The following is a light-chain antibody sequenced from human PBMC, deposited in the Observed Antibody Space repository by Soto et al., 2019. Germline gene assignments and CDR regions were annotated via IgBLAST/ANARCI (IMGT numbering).Light chain of an antibody. CDR1: SSDVGGYNY. J-gene: IGLJ2*01. V-gene: IGLV2-8*01. CDR2: AVS. CDR3: SSYGGYNNVI. Sequence: QSALTQPPSASGSPGQSVTISCTGTSSDVGGYNYVSWYQQHPDKAPKLLIYAVSKRPSGVPDRFSGSKSGNTASLTVSGLQAEDEADYYCSSYGGYNNVIFGGGTKLTVL.